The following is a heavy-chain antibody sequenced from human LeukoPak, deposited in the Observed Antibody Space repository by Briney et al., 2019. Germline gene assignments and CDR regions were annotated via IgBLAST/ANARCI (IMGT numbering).Heavy chain of an antibody. CDR3: ARVGAIAVAGIFSDY. CDR2: INHSGST. CDR1: GGSFSGYY. Sequence: SETLSLTCAVYGGSFSGYYWSWIRLPPGKGLEWIGEINHSGSTNYNPSLKSRVTISVDTSKNQFSLKLSSVTAADTAVYYCARVGAIAVAGIFSDYWGQGTLVTVSS. J-gene: IGHJ4*02. D-gene: IGHD6-19*01. V-gene: IGHV4-34*01.